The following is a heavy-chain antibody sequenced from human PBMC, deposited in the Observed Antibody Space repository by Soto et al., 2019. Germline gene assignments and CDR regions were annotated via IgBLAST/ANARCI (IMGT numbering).Heavy chain of an antibody. CDR2: IRSKAYGGTT. D-gene: IGHD3-22*01. Sequence: GGSLRLSCTASGFTFGDYAMSWLRQAPGKGLEWVGFIRSKAYGGTTEYAASVKGRFTISRDDSKSIAYLQMNSLKTEDTAVYYCARSYYYDSENRDAFDMWGQGTLVTV. V-gene: IGHV3-49*03. CDR3: ARSYYYDSENRDAFDM. CDR1: GFTFGDYA. J-gene: IGHJ3*02.